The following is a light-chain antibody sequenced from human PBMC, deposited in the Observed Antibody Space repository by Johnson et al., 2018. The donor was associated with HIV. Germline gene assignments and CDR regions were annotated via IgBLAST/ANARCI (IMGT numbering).Light chain of an antibody. CDR2: DNN. CDR3: GTWDTSLSSYV. Sequence: QSVLTQPPSVSAAPGQKVTISCSGSSSNIGDNYVSWYQQLPGTAPKLLIYDNNNRPSGIPDRFSGSKSGTSATLGITGLQTGDEAVYYCGTWDTSLSSYVFGTGTKGTGL. CDR1: SSNIGDNY. V-gene: IGLV1-51*01. J-gene: IGLJ1*01.